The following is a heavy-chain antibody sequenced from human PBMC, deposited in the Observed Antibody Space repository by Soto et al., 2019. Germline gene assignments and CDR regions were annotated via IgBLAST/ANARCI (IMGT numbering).Heavy chain of an antibody. J-gene: IGHJ6*02. V-gene: IGHV3-9*01. CDR3: AXDISGRGSFYYYYGMDV. CDR2: ISWNSGSM. Sequence: PGGSLRLSCAASGFTFDYYAMHWVRQPPGKGLEWVSGISWNSGSMVYADSVKARFTISRDNAKNSLYLQMNSLRAEDTALYFCAXDISGRGSFYYYYGMDVWGQGTTVTVSS. CDR1: GFTFDYYA. D-gene: IGHD1-26*01.